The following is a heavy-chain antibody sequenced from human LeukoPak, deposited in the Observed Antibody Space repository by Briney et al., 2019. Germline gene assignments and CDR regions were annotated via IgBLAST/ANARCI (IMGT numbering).Heavy chain of an antibody. D-gene: IGHD2-21*02. CDR2: IYYSGST. V-gene: IGHV4-61*01. Sequence: PSETLSLTCTVSGGSVSSGSYYWSWIGQPPGKGLEWIGYIYYSGSTNYNPSLKSRVTISVDTSKNQFSLKLSSVTAADTAVYYCARDDTLKETCGGDCYSAGGAFDIWGQGTMVTVSS. J-gene: IGHJ3*02. CDR1: GGSVSSGSYY. CDR3: ARDDTLKETCGGDCYSAGGAFDI.